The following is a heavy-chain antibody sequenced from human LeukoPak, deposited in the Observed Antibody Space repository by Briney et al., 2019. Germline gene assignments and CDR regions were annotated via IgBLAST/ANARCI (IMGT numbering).Heavy chain of an antibody. J-gene: IGHJ3*02. D-gene: IGHD6-13*01. CDR1: GGTFSNYA. CDR2: IIPIFGTA. V-gene: IGHV1-69*05. CDR3: AKDRASSSWSRDAFDI. Sequence: SVKVSCKASGGTFSNYAINWVRQAPGQGLEWMGGIIPIFGTANYAQKFQGRVTITTDESTSTVYMEVSSVRFEDTAVYYCAKDRASSSWSRDAFDIWGQGTVVTVSS.